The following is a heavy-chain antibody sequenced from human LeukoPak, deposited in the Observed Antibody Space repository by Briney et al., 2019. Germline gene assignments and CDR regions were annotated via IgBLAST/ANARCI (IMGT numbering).Heavy chain of an antibody. D-gene: IGHD3-3*01. Sequence: SETLSLTCAVYGGSFSGDYWSWIRQPPGKGLEWIGEINHSGSTNYNPSLKSRVTISVDTSKNQFSLKLSPVTAADTAVYYCARVTYYDFWSGYPPSQNWFDPWGQGTLVTVSS. CDR3: ARVTYYDFWSGYPPSQNWFDP. CDR2: INHSGST. J-gene: IGHJ5*02. CDR1: GGSFSGDY. V-gene: IGHV4-34*01.